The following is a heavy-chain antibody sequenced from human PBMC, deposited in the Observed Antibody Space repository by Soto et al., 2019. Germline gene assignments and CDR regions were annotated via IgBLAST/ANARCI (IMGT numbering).Heavy chain of an antibody. CDR3: ARQNGVAAAGRDWYFDL. D-gene: IGHD6-13*01. CDR2: IYYSGST. Sequence: QVQLQESGPGLVKPSQTLSLTCTVSGGSISSGGYYWSWIRQHPGKGLEWIGYIYYSGSTYYNPSLKSRVHISVDTSKTQFPLKLSSVTGAATAAYYCARQNGVAAAGRDWYFDLWGRGTLVTVSS. J-gene: IGHJ2*01. CDR1: GGSISSGGYY. V-gene: IGHV4-31*03.